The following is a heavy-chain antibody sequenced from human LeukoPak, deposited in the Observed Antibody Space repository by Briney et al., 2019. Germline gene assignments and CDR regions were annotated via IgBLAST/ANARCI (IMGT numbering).Heavy chain of an antibody. V-gene: IGHV4-61*05. CDR2: IYYSGST. CDR1: GGSMNINNYY. J-gene: IGHJ5*02. D-gene: IGHD3-10*01. CDR3: ARLRRFGT. Sequence: SETLSLTCTVSGGSMNINNYYWAWIRQPPGKGLEWIGYIYYSGSTNYNPSLKSRVTISVDTSKNQFSLKLSSVTAADTAVYYCARLRRFGTWGQGTLVTVSS.